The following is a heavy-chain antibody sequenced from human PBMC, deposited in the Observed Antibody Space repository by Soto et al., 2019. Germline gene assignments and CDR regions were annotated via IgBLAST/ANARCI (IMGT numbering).Heavy chain of an antibody. CDR2: ISYDGSNK. J-gene: IGHJ3*02. V-gene: IGHV3-30-3*01. D-gene: IGHD2-8*01. CDR1: GFTFSSYA. Sequence: GGSLRLSCAASGFTFSSYAMHWVRQAPGKGLEWVAVISYDGSNKYYADSVKGRFTISRDNSKNTLYLQMNSLRAEDTAVYYCARGVSEYGPRFDAFDIWGQGTMVTVSS. CDR3: ARGVSEYGPRFDAFDI.